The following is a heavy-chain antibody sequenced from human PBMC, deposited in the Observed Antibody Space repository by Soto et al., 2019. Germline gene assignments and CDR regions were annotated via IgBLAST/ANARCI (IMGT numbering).Heavy chain of an antibody. CDR2: ISAYNANT. J-gene: IGHJ2*01. V-gene: IGHV1-18*01. CDR3: XXXXXXYFDL. CDR1: GYTLTRYG. Sequence: QVHLVQSGAEVKKPGASVKVSCKASGYTLTRYGITWVRQAPGQGLEWMGSISAYNANTNYAQKLQGRLTMTTDTXXXXXXXXXXXXXXXXXXXXXXXXXXXXYFDLWGRGTLVSVSS.